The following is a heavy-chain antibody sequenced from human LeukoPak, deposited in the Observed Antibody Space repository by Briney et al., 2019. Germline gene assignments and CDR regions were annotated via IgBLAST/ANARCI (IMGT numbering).Heavy chain of an antibody. CDR1: GFTFSSYA. J-gene: IGHJ4*02. CDR2: ISGSGGST. CDR3: AKTHPYDFWSGYYEGVFDY. V-gene: IGHV3-23*01. D-gene: IGHD3-3*01. Sequence: GGSLRLSCAASGFTFSSYAMSWVRQAPGKGLEWVSAISGSGGSTYYADSVKGRFTISRDNSKNTLYLQMNSLRAEDMAVYYCAKTHPYDFWSGYYEGVFDYWGQGTLVTVSS.